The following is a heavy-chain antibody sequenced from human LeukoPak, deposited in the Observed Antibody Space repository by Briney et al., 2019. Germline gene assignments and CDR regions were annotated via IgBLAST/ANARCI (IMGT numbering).Heavy chain of an antibody. Sequence: SETLSLTCTVSGYSISSGYYWGWIRQSPGKGLEWIGSIYHGGSTYYNPSLRSRVIVSVDTSKNQFSLKLSSVTAADTAVYYCARGTKAFDYWGQGTLVTVSS. CDR1: GYSISSGYY. CDR2: IYHGGST. J-gene: IGHJ4*02. CDR3: ARGTKAFDY. D-gene: IGHD3-10*01. V-gene: IGHV4-38-2*02.